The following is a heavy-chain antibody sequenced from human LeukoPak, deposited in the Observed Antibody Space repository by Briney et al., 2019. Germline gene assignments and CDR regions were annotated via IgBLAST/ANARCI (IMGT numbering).Heavy chain of an antibody. Sequence: PSETLSLIRTVAGVSITSYSDYWGWIRQPPGNGLEWIPSIYYGGDTNYNPSLKSRVTISVDTSKNQFSLKLISVTAADTAVYYCARHRRSSGWPYYFDYWGQGTLVAVSS. D-gene: IGHD6-19*01. CDR1: GVSITSYSDY. CDR2: IYYGGDT. CDR3: ARHRRSSGWPYYFDY. V-gene: IGHV4-39*01. J-gene: IGHJ4*02.